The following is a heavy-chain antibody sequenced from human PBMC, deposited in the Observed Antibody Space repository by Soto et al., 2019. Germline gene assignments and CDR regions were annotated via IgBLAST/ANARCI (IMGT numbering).Heavy chain of an antibody. Sequence: GGSLRLSCAASGFIFSDYFMGWIRQAPGKGLEWISYIFNNAEAVYYADSVRGRFTISRDNAGNSLYLQMNSLRAEDTAVYYCATALNRGGYYHGFDHWGQET. CDR3: ATALNRGGYYHGFDH. J-gene: IGHJ4*02. CDR2: IFNNAEAV. D-gene: IGHD3-10*01. CDR1: GFIFSDYF. V-gene: IGHV3-11*01.